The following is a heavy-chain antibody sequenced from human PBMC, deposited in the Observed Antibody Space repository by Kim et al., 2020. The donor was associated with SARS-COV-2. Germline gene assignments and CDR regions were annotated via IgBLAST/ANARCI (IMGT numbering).Heavy chain of an antibody. V-gene: IGHV5-10-1*01. J-gene: IGHJ6*02. D-gene: IGHD3-16*02. CDR2: IDPSDSYT. CDR1: GYSFTSYW. CDR3: ARRGIMITFGGVIVMGMDV. Sequence: GESLKISCKGSGYSFTSYWISWVRQMPGKGLEWMGRIDPSDSYTNYSPSFQGHVTISADKSISTAYLQWSSLKASDTAMYYCARRGIMITFGGVIVMGMDVWGQGTTVTVSS.